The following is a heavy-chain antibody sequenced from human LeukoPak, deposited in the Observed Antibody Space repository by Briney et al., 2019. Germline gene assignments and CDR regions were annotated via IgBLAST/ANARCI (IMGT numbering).Heavy chain of an antibody. CDR1: GFTFSNYG. J-gene: IGHJ4*02. Sequence: PGRSLRLSCAASGFTFSNYGMHWVRPAPAKGLEWVAAISYDGRDKKYADSVKGRLTISRDNSKNALYLQKNSMRVEDAAVYYCAKDSGAGPVRDFYNSSGFCVQWGQGTLVTVSS. V-gene: IGHV3-30*18. CDR3: AKDSGAGPVRDFYNSSGFCVQ. CDR2: ISYDGRDK. D-gene: IGHD3-22*01.